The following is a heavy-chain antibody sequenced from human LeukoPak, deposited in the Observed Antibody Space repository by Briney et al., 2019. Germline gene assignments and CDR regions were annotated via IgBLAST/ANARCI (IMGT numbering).Heavy chain of an antibody. J-gene: IGHJ5*02. CDR1: GYTFTGYY. CDR3: ARGTLRSYWFDP. CDR2: INPNSGGT. Sequence: ASVKASCKASGYTFTGYYMHWVRQAPGQGLEWMGWINPNSGGTNYAQKFQGRVTMTRDTSISTAYMELSRLRSDDTAVYYCARGTLRSYWFDPWGQGTLVTVSS. D-gene: IGHD5-12*01. V-gene: IGHV1-2*02.